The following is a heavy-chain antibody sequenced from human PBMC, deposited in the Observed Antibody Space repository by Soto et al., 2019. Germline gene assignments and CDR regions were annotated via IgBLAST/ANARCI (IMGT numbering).Heavy chain of an antibody. CDR2: ISWNSGSI. V-gene: IGHV3-9*01. Sequence: GGSLRLSCAASGFTFDDYAMHWVRQAPGKGLEWVSGISWNSGSIGYADSEKGRFTISRDNAKNSLYLQMNSLRAEDTALYYCAKASYDYYYYYMDVWGKGTTVTVSS. D-gene: IGHD2-21*01. CDR3: AKASYDYYYYYMDV. J-gene: IGHJ6*03. CDR1: GFTFDDYA.